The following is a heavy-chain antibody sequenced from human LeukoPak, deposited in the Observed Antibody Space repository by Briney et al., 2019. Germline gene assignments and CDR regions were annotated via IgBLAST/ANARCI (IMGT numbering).Heavy chain of an antibody. J-gene: IGHJ4*02. V-gene: IGHV4-39*07. CDR3: ARGGTSSGTIDS. CDR1: GGSISSSSYY. CDR2: IYYSGST. Sequence: SETLSLTCTVSGGSISSSSYYWGWIRQPPGKGLEWIGSIYYSGSTYYNPSLKSRVTISLDTSKNQFSLKLNSMTAADTAVYYCARGGTSSGTIDSWGQGTLVTVSS. D-gene: IGHD2-2*01.